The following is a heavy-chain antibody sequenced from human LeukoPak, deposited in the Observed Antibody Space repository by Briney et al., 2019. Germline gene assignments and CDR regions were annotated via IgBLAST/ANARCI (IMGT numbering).Heavy chain of an antibody. CDR2: ISSSSSTI. CDR3: AKGVSGYEWALIDY. D-gene: IGHD3-3*01. J-gene: IGHJ4*02. CDR1: GFTFSSYS. Sequence: GGSLRLPCAASGFTFSSYSMNWVRQAPGKGLEWVSYISSSSSTIYYADSVKGRFTISRDNAKNSLYLQMNSLRAEDTAVYYCAKGVSGYEWALIDYWGQGTLVTVSS. V-gene: IGHV3-48*01.